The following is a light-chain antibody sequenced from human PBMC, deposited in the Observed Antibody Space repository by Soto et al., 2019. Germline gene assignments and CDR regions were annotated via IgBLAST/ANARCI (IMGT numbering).Light chain of an antibody. CDR1: SGEVGDYNY. CDR2: DVA. CDR3: SSLTASRSFV. J-gene: IGLJ1*01. Sequence: QSVLTQPASVSGSPGQSITISCTGASGEVGDYNYVSWYQNHPGKAPKLMIFDVANRPSGGSNRFSGSKSGHTASLTISRLLVEDEADYYCSSLTASRSFVFGNGTKVTV. V-gene: IGLV2-14*03.